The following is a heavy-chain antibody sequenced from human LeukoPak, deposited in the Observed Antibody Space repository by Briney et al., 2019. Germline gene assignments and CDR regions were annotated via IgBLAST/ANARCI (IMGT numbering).Heavy chain of an antibody. CDR3: ARVDDYGDYVNPGWFDP. CDR2: IYYSGST. CDR1: GGSISSYY. D-gene: IGHD4-17*01. J-gene: IGHJ5*02. V-gene: IGHV4-59*01. Sequence: PSETLSLTCTVSGGSISSYYWSWIRQPPGKGLEWIGYIYYSGSTNYNPSLKSRVTISVDTSKNQFSLKLSSVTAADTAVYYCARVDDYGDYVNPGWFDPWGQGTLVTVSS.